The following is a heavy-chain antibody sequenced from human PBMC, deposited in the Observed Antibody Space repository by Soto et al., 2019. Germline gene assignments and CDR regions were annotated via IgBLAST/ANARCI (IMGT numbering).Heavy chain of an antibody. V-gene: IGHV1-69*01. CDR1: GGIFSSFS. CDR3: ARGPTLPGASHWLDP. J-gene: IGHJ5*02. D-gene: IGHD3-10*01. Sequence: QVQLVQSGAEVKTPGSSVEVSCKASGGIFSSFSITWVRQAPGHGLEWMGGIIPMTGTPNYAEKFQGRLTMTADASTRTAYVVLSSLKSEDTAVYYCARGPTLPGASHWLDPWGQGTVVIVSS. CDR2: IIPMTGTP.